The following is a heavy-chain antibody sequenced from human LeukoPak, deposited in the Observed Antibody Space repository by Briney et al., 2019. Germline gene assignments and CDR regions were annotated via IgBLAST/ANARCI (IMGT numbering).Heavy chain of an antibody. D-gene: IGHD3-3*01. J-gene: IGHJ6*02. Sequence: SAKVSCKASGGTFSSYAISWVRQAPGQGLEWMGGIIPIFGTANYAQKFQGRVTITADESTSTAYMELSSLRSEDTAVYYCASRITIFGGHLEYGMDVWGQGTTVTVSS. CDR1: GGTFSSYA. CDR3: ASRITIFGGHLEYGMDV. CDR2: IIPIFGTA. V-gene: IGHV1-69*13.